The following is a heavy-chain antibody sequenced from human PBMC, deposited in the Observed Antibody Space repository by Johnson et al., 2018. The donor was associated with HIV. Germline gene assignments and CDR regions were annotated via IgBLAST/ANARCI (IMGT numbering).Heavy chain of an antibody. CDR2: ISYDGSNK. J-gene: IGHJ3*02. CDR3: ARERSGTIAFDI. D-gene: IGHD1-7*01. CDR1: GFSFGSYG. Sequence: QMLLVESGGGVVQPGRSLRVSCAASGFSFGSYGMHWVRQAPGKGLEWVAVISYDGSNKYYADSVKGRFTISRDNSKNTLYLQMNSLRAEDTAVYYCARERSGTIAFDIWGQGTMVTVSS. V-gene: IGHV3-30*04.